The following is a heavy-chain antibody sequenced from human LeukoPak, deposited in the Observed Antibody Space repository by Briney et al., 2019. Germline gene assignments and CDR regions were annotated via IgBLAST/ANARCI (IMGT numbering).Heavy chain of an antibody. CDR1: GFTFSSYA. V-gene: IGHV3-30*04. CDR3: ARPREWFYFYGMDV. D-gene: IGHD3-3*01. J-gene: IGHJ6*02. Sequence: GGSLRLSCAASGFTFSSYAIYWVRQAPGKGLEWVAVISHDGTKEYYADSVKGRFTISRDNPKNTLYLQMNNLRVEDTAVYYCARPREWFYFYGMDVWGQGTTVTVSS. CDR2: ISHDGTKE.